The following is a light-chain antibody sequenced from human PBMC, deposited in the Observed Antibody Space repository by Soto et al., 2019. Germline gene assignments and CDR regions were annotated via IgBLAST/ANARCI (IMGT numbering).Light chain of an antibody. Sequence: QSVLTQPASVSGSPGQSITISCTGTSSDVGGYNYVSWYQQHPGKAPKLIIFEVSYRPSGISNRFSASKSGDTASLTISWLQADDEADYYCCSYTDSRTHIFGSGTKVTVL. CDR1: SSDVGGYNY. V-gene: IGLV2-14*01. J-gene: IGLJ1*01. CDR2: EVS. CDR3: CSYTDSRTHI.